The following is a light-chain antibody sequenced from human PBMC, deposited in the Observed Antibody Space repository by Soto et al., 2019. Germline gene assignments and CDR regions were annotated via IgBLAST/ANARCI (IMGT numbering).Light chain of an antibody. CDR3: QQYNNWPRT. J-gene: IGKJ1*01. V-gene: IGKV3-15*01. CDR1: QSVSSN. CDR2: GAS. Sequence: EIVMTQSPATLSVSQGERATLSCRASQSVSSNLAWYQQKPGQAPRLLIYGASTRATGIPARFSGSGSGTEFILTISSLQSEDFAVYYCQQYNNWPRTFCQGTKGDIK.